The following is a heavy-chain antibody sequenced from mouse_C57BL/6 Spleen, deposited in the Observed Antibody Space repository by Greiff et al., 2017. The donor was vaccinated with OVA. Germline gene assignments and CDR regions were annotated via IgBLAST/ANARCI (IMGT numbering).Heavy chain of an antibody. D-gene: IGHD2-1*01. V-gene: IGHV1-50*01. CDR1: GYTFTSYW. CDR2: IDPSDSYT. Sequence: QVQLQQPGAELVKPGASVKLSCKASGYTFTSYWMQWVKQRPGQGLEWIGEIDPSDSYTNYNQKFKGKATLTVDTSSSTAYMQLSSLTSEDSAVYYYERDRKLHYGNYEDYFDYWGQGTTLTVSS. J-gene: IGHJ2*01. CDR3: ERDRKLHYGNYEDYFDY.